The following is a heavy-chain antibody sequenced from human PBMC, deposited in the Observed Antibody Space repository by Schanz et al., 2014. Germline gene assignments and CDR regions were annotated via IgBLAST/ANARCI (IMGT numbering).Heavy chain of an antibody. D-gene: IGHD2-21*01. CDR3: ARDLEGYDGGGGGFDP. CDR1: GFAFSVYG. J-gene: IGHJ5*02. Sequence: QVQLVESGGGVVQPGRSLRLSCAASGFAFSVYGMHWVRQAPGKGPEWVSALSGSGGSTYYADSVKGRFTISRDNSKNTLYLQMSSLRAEDTAVYYCARDLEGYDGGGGGFDPWGQGTLVTVSS. CDR2: LSGSGGST. V-gene: IGHV3-NL1*01.